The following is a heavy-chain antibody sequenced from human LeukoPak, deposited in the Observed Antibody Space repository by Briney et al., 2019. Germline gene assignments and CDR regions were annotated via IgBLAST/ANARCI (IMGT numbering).Heavy chain of an antibody. J-gene: IGHJ3*01. V-gene: IGHV6-1*01. CDR3: ARGGQGDGYSADEAFNF. CDR2: TYYRSKWYN. CDR1: GDSVSGNSTA. D-gene: IGHD5-24*01. Sequence: SQTLSLTCAISGDSVSGNSTAYNWIRQSPFRGLEWLGSTYYRSKWYNDYAVSVKGRITINPDTSKNQLSLQLNSVTPDDTAVYYCARGGQGDGYSADEAFNFWGQGTMVTVSS.